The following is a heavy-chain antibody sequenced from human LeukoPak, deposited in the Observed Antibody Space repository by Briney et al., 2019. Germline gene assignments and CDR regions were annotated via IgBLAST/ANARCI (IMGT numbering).Heavy chain of an antibody. CDR1: GGSIRGYY. V-gene: IGHV4-4*07. CDR2: VDTSGST. D-gene: IGHD6-6*01. J-gene: IGHJ3*02. Sequence: SSETLSLTCTVSGGSIRGYYWSWIRQPAGKGLQWIGRVDTSGSTDYHPSLKSRVTMSVDTSKNQFSLKLSSVTAADTAVYYCARTYSSYDAFDIWGQATMVTVSS. CDR3: ARTYSSYDAFDI.